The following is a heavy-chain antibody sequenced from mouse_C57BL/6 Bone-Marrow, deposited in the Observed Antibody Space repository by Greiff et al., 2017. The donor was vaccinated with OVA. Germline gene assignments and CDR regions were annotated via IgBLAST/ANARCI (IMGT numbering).Heavy chain of an antibody. J-gene: IGHJ4*01. CDR2: IHPNSGST. CDR1: GYTFTSYR. CDR3: ARALRYYAMDY. Sequence: VQLQQPGAELVKPGASVKLSCKASGYTFTSYRMHWVKQRPGQGLEWIGMIHPNSGSTNYNEKFKSKATLTVDKSSSTAYMQLSSLTSEDSAVYYCARALRYYAMDYWGQGTSVTVSS. D-gene: IGHD1-1*01. V-gene: IGHV1-64*01.